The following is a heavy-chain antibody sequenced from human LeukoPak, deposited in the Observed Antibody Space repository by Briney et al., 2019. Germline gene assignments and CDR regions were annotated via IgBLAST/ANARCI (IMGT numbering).Heavy chain of an antibody. D-gene: IGHD5-24*01. CDR3: ARGPKWLSPPGFPDY. Sequence: GGSLRLSCAASGFTFSIYWMSWVRQAPGKGLEWVANVKQDGSEKFYVDSVKGRFTISRDNAKNSLYLQMNSLRAEDTAVYYCARGPKWLSPPGFPDYWGQGTLVTVSS. CDR2: VKQDGSEK. CDR1: GFTFSIYW. V-gene: IGHV3-7*01. J-gene: IGHJ4*02.